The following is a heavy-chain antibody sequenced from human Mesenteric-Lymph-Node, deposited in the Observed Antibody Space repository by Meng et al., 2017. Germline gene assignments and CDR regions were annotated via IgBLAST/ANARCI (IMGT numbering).Heavy chain of an antibody. CDR3: ARVSPYYGMDV. CDR2: ISGSDNTI. Sequence: GGSLRLSCAASGFRFGDYYMSWIRQTPGKGLEWLSYISGSDNTIYHADSVKGRFTISRDNSKNTLYLQMNSLRAEDTAVYYCARVSPYYGMDVWGQGTTVTVSS. J-gene: IGHJ6*02. CDR1: GFRFGDYY. V-gene: IGHV3-11*04.